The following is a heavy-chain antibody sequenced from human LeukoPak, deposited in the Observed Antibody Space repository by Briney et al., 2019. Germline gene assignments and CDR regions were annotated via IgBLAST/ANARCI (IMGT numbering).Heavy chain of an antibody. J-gene: IGHJ4*02. V-gene: IGHV3-48*04. CDR3: ARKLWGSYYFDY. Sequence: GGSLRLSCAASGFTFSSYSTNWVRQAPGKGLEWDSYISSSSSTIYYADSVKGRFTISRDNAKNSLYLQMNSLRAEDTAVYYCARKLWGSYYFDYWGQGTLVTVSS. D-gene: IGHD3-16*01. CDR1: GFTFSSYS. CDR2: ISSSSSTI.